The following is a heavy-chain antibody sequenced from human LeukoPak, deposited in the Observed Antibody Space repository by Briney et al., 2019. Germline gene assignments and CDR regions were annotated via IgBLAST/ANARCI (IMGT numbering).Heavy chain of an antibody. CDR3: ARDFKNSGGEPMDV. Sequence: GGSLRLSCAASGFTFSTYSMNWVRQAPGKGLEWVSSISSSSSYIYYADSVKGRFTISRDNAKSSLYLQMNSLRAEDTAVYYCARDFKNSGGEPMDVWGQGTTVTVSS. J-gene: IGHJ6*02. D-gene: IGHD3-10*01. CDR1: GFTFSTYS. V-gene: IGHV3-21*01. CDR2: ISSSSSYI.